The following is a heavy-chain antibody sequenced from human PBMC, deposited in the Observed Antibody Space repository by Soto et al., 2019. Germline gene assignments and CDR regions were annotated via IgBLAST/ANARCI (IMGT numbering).Heavy chain of an antibody. J-gene: IGHJ6*02. CDR1: GGTFSSYT. CDR2: IIPILGIA. V-gene: IGHV1-69*02. Sequence: QVQLVQSGAEVKKPGSSVKVSCKASGGTFSSYTISWVRQAPGQGLEWMGRIIPILGIANYAQKFQGRVTITADKSTSTAYMELSSLRSEDTAVYYCVRAYYYGSGSYPNYYYYGMDVWGQGTTVTVSS. D-gene: IGHD3-10*01. CDR3: VRAYYYGSGSYPNYYYYGMDV.